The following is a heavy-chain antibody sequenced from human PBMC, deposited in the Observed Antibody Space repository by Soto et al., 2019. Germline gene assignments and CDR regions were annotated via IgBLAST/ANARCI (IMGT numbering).Heavy chain of an antibody. V-gene: IGHV1-69*13. CDR2: IIPIFGTA. D-gene: IGHD6-6*01. CDR3: AREGGQRAARPGPLHYYYGMDV. J-gene: IGHJ6*02. Sequence: GASVKVSCKASRGTFSSYAISWVRQAPGQGLEWMGGIIPIFGTANYAQKFQGRVTITADESTSTAYMELSSLRSEDTAVYYCAREGGQRAARPGPLHYYYGMDVWGQGTTVTVSS. CDR1: RGTFSSYA.